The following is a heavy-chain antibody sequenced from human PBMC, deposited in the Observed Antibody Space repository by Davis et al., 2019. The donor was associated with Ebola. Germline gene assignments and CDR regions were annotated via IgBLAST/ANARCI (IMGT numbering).Heavy chain of an antibody. V-gene: IGHV3-23*01. J-gene: IGHJ4*02. CDR3: AGGTRSGWHLEY. D-gene: IGHD6-19*01. CDR1: GFTFSSYA. CDR2: IVGGGGST. Sequence: GGSLRLSCAASGFTFSSYAMSWVRQAPGKGLEWVSAIVGGGGSTYYADSLKGRLTISRDNSRNTLFLHVHSLRAEDTAVYYCAGGTRSGWHLEYWGQGTLVTVSS.